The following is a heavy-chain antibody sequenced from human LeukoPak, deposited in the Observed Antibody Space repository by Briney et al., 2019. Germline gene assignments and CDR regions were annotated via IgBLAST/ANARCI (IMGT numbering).Heavy chain of an antibody. J-gene: IGHJ6*03. CDR2: INPNSGGT. CDR3: ARGYYGSGSYYRHYYMDV. D-gene: IGHD3-10*01. Sequence: GASVKVSCKASGYTLTGYYMHWVRQAPGQGLEWMGWINPNSGGTNYAQKFQGRVTMTRDTSISTAYMELSRLRSDDTAVYYCARGYYGSGSYYRHYYMDVWGKGTTVTISS. V-gene: IGHV1-2*02. CDR1: GYTLTGYY.